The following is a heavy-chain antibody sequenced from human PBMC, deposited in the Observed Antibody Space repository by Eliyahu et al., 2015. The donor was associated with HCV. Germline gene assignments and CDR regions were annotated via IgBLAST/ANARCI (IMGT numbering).Heavy chain of an antibody. CDR3: ARPSADNSGISKPFDY. V-gene: IGHV1-69*01. CDR2: ITPIFGTA. CDR1: GGTFSTYA. J-gene: IGHJ4*02. Sequence: QVQLVQSGAEVKKPGSSVKVSCKASGGTFSTYAFSWVRQAPGQGLEWMGGITPIFGTANYAQKFQGRVTITADESTSTAYIELSSLTSEDTAVYYCARPSADNSGISKPFDYWGQGTLVTVSS. D-gene: IGHD6-19*01.